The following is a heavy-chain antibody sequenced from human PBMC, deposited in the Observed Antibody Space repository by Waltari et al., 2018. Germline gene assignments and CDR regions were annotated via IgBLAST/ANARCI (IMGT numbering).Heavy chain of an antibody. J-gene: IGHJ5*02. D-gene: IGHD3-3*01. V-gene: IGHV1-2*02. Sequence: MHWVRQAPGQGLEWMGWINPNSGGTNYAQKFQGRVTMTRDTSISTAYMELSRLRSDDTAVYYCAREVRDYDFWSGYYTGFWYLWFDPWGREPWSPSPQ. CDR3: AREVRDYDFWSGYYTGFWYLWFDP. CDR2: INPNSGGT.